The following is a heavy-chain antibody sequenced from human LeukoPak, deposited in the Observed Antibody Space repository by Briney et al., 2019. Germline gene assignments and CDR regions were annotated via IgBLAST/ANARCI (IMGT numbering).Heavy chain of an antibody. CDR2: IYSTGST. CDR3: ARAERTVNVFDS. J-gene: IGHJ3*02. CDR1: DVSMISYH. D-gene: IGHD1-1*01. Sequence: PSETLSLTCSVSDVSMISYHWSWIRQSAGKGLEWIGRIYSTGSTDYNPSLMSRVTMSVDTAKKQFSLKLRSVTAADTAIYYCARAERTVNVFDSWGQGTKVTVS. V-gene: IGHV4-4*07.